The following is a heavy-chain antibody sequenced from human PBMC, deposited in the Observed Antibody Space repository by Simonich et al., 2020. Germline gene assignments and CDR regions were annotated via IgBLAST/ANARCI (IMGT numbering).Heavy chain of an antibody. Sequence: QVQLVQSGAEVKKPGASVKVSCKASGYTFTSYGISWVRQAPGQGLEWMGWISAYNGNTNYEQKLKGRVTMTTDTSTSTAYMELRSLRSDDTAVYYCARASRGTWWYYYFDYWGQGTLVTVSS. CDR3: ARASRGTWWYYYFDY. V-gene: IGHV1-18*01. CDR2: ISAYNGNT. CDR1: GYTFTSYG. J-gene: IGHJ4*02. D-gene: IGHD2-15*01.